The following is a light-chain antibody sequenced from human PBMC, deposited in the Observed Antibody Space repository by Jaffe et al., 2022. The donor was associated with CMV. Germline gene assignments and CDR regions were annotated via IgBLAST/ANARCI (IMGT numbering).Light chain of an antibody. V-gene: IGKV3-20*01. J-gene: IGKJ1*01. Sequence: EIVLTQSPGTLSLSPGERATLSCRASQSVSSNYLAWYQQKPGQAPRLLIYGASSRATGIPDRFSGSGSGTDFTLTISRLEPEDFAVYYCQQYGSSLRPFGQGTKVDIK. CDR1: QSVSSNY. CDR2: GAS. CDR3: QQYGSSLRP.